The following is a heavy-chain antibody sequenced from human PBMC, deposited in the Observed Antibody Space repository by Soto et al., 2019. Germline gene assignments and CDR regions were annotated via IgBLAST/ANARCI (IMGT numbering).Heavy chain of an antibody. CDR3: AGDNPQGSGSYDY. J-gene: IGHJ4*02. CDR1: GGTFSSYA. Sequence: QVQLVQSGAEVKKPGSSVKVSCKASGGTFSSYAISWVRQAPGQGLEWMGGIIPIFGTANYEQKFQGRVTITADESTSTAYMELSSLRSDDTAVYYCAGDNPQGSGSYDYWGQGTLVTVSS. CDR2: IIPIFGTA. D-gene: IGHD3-10*01. V-gene: IGHV1-69*12.